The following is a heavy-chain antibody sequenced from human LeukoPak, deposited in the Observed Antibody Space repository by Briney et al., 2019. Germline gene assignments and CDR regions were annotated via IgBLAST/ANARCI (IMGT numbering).Heavy chain of an antibody. CDR3: ASYGSGSYYTTQDAFDI. J-gene: IGHJ3*02. CDR2: IYRSGST. V-gene: IGHV4-59*07. CDR1: GGFISSYY. D-gene: IGHD3-10*01. Sequence: SDPLSLTCTVAGGFISSYYWSGLRQPPGKGGEWSGDIYRSGSTNYNPSLKGRVTLSLDKSKNQFFLQLRSLSAADTAVYYCASYGSGSYYTTQDAFDIWGQGTMVTVSS.